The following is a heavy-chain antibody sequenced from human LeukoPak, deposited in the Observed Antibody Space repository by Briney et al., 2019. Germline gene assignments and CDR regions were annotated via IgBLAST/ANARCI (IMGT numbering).Heavy chain of an antibody. V-gene: IGHV3-7*04. CDR2: IKQDGSEK. CDR1: GFTFSSYW. CDR3: ARGGSTGTTVMISFLNY. J-gene: IGHJ4*02. D-gene: IGHD1-7*01. Sequence: PGGSLRLSCAASGFTFSSYWMSWVRQAPGKGLERVANIKQDGSEKYYVDSLKGRFTISRDNAKKSLYLQMNSLRAEDTAVYYCARGGSTGTTVMISFLNYWGQGTLVTVSS.